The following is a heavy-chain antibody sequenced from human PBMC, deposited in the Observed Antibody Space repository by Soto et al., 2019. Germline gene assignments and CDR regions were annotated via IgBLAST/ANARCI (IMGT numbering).Heavy chain of an antibody. CDR2: IIPIFGTA. CDR3: ASPYYYDSSGSEGYFDY. J-gene: IGHJ4*02. Sequence: QVQLVQSGAEVKKPGSSVKVSCKASGGTFSSYAISWVRQAPGQGLEWMGGIIPIFGTANYAQTFQGRVTITADESTSTAYMELSSLRSEDTAVYYCASPYYYDSSGSEGYFDYWGQGTLVTVSS. V-gene: IGHV1-69*12. D-gene: IGHD3-22*01. CDR1: GGTFSSYA.